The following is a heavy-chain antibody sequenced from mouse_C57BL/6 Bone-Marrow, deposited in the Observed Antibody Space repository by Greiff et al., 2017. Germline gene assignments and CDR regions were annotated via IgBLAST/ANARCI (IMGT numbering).Heavy chain of an antibody. Sequence: EVQLQQSGAELVRPGASVKLSCTASGFNIKDDYMHWVKQRPEQGLEWIGWIDPENGDTEYASKFQGKATITADTSSNTAYLQLSSLTSEDTAVYYCTAWDYDVWFAYWGQGTLVTVSA. J-gene: IGHJ3*01. CDR1: GFNIKDDY. CDR3: TAWDYDVWFAY. D-gene: IGHD2-4*01. CDR2: IDPENGDT. V-gene: IGHV14-4*01.